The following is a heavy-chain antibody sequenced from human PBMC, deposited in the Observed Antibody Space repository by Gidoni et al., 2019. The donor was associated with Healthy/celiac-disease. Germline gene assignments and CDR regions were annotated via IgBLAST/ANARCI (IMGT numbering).Heavy chain of an antibody. Sequence: QVQLVQSGAEVKKPGSSVKVSCKASGGTFRSYAISWVRQAPGQGLEWMGGIIPIFGTANYAQKFQGRVTITADESTSTAYMELSSLRSEDTAVYYCARAPQRAVADPNWYFDLWGRGTLVTVSS. V-gene: IGHV1-69*01. J-gene: IGHJ2*01. CDR3: ARAPQRAVADPNWYFDL. D-gene: IGHD6-19*01. CDR2: IIPIFGTA. CDR1: GGTFRSYA.